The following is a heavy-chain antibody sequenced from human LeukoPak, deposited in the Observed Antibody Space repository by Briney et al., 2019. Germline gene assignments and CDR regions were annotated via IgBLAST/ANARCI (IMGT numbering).Heavy chain of an antibody. V-gene: IGHV4-39*01. CDR2: IYYSGST. J-gene: IGHJ6*04. D-gene: IGHD3-16*01. CDR3: ARWDGYGDV. CDR1: GGSISSSSYY. Sequence: SETLSLTCTVSGGSISSSSYYWGWIPQPPGKGLEWIGSIYYSGSTYYNPSLKSRVTISVDTSKNQFSLKLSSVTAADTAVYYCARWDGYGDVWGKGTTVTVSS.